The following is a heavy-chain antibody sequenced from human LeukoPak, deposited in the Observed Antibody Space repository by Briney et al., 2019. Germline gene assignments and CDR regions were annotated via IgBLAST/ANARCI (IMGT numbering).Heavy chain of an antibody. J-gene: IGHJ4*02. Sequence: GGSLRLSCAASGFTFSSYAMSWVRQAPGNGLEWVSAISGSGTTTYYADSVKGRFTISRDNSENTLYLQMNSLGADDTAVYYCAKEVSRGAYSDYWGQGTLVTVSS. CDR2: ISGSGTTT. CDR3: AKEVSRGAYSDY. CDR1: GFTFSSYA. D-gene: IGHD3-10*01. V-gene: IGHV3-23*01.